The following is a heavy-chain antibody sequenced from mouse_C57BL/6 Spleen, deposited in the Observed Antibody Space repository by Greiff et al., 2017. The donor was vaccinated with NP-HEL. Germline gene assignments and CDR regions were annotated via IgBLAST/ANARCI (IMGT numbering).Heavy chain of an antibody. J-gene: IGHJ4*01. CDR1: GYTFTDYE. CDR2: IDPETGGT. CDR3: TRPYYSNYGNYYAMDY. D-gene: IGHD2-5*01. V-gene: IGHV1-15*01. Sequence: VQLQQSGAELVRPGASVTLSCKASGYTFTDYEMHWVKQTPVHGLEWIGAIDPETGGTAYNQKFKGKAILTADKSSSTAYMELRSLTSEDSAVYYCTRPYYSNYGNYYAMDYWGQGTSVTVSS.